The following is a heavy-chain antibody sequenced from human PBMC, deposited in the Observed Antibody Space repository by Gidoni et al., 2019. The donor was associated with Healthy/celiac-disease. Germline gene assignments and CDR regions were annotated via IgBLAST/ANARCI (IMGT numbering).Heavy chain of an antibody. Sequence: EVQLVESGGGLVQPGRSLSLSCTASGFTFGDYAMRWFRQAPGKGLAWVGFIRSKAYGGSTEYAASVKGRFSISSADSKSIAYLQMNSLKTEDTAVYSCTREPRSLGAFDIWGQGTMVTVSS. CDR2: IRSKAYGGST. CDR1: GFTFGDYA. V-gene: IGHV3-49*03. D-gene: IGHD3-16*01. J-gene: IGHJ3*02. CDR3: TREPRSLGAFDI.